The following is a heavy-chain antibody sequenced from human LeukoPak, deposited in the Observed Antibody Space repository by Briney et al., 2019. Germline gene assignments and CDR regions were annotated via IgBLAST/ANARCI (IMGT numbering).Heavy chain of an antibody. CDR1: GFTFSSYN. J-gene: IGHJ3*02. Sequence: GGSLRLSCAASGFTFSSYNMNWVRQAPGKGLEWVANIKQDGFTRYYVDSVKGRFTISRDNAENSLYLQMNSLRVEDTAVYFCARDVTATGALDIWGQGTLLTVSS. V-gene: IGHV3-7*04. CDR2: IKQDGFTR. CDR3: ARDVTATGALDI. D-gene: IGHD5-18*01.